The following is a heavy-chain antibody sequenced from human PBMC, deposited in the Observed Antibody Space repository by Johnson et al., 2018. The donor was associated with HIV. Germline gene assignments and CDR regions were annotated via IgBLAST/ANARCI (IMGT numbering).Heavy chain of an antibody. CDR3: ATFGGGSFHAFDI. J-gene: IGHJ3*02. V-gene: IGHV3-23*04. Sequence: VQLVESGGGVVQPGRSLRLSCAASGFTFSSYAMHWVRQAPGKGLEWVSTITGSGDKTWYADSVKGRFTISRDNSNNTVFLQMNSLRAEDTAVYYCATFGGGSFHAFDIWGQGTMVTVSS. CDR1: GFTFSSYA. D-gene: IGHD1-26*01. CDR2: ITGSGDKT.